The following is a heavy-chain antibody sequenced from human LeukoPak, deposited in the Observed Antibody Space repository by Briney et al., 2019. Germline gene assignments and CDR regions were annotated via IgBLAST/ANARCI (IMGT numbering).Heavy chain of an antibody. J-gene: IGHJ5*02. V-gene: IGHV1-46*01. Sequence: ASVKVSCTASGYTVTSYYMHWVRQAPGQGLEWMGILNPSGGSSSYAQKFQGRVTMTRNTSISTAYMELSSLRSEDTAVYYCARDGGDFWSGYYSNNWFDPWGQGTLVTVSS. CDR1: GYTVTSYY. CDR2: LNPSGGSS. CDR3: ARDGGDFWSGYYSNNWFDP. D-gene: IGHD3-3*01.